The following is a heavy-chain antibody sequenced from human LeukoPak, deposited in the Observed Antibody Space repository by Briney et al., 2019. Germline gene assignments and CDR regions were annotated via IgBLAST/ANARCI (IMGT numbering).Heavy chain of an antibody. Sequence: GGSLRLSCAASGFTFSSYAMHWVRQAPGKGLEWVAVISYDGSNKYYADSVKGRFTISRDNSKSTLSLQMHSLRAEDTAVYYCARDHEYYYDSSGYSYWGQGTLVTVSS. CDR2: ISYDGSNK. CDR3: ARDHEYYYDSSGYSY. V-gene: IGHV3-30*01. CDR1: GFTFSSYA. J-gene: IGHJ4*02. D-gene: IGHD3-22*01.